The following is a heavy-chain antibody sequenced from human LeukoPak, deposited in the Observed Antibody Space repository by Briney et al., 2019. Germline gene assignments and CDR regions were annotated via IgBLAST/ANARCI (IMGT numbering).Heavy chain of an antibody. CDR1: GFTFSSYW. J-gene: IGHJ4*02. CDR2: IKSKTDGGTT. V-gene: IGHV3-15*01. Sequence: GGSLRLSCAASGFTFSSYWMSWVRQAPGKGLEWVGHIKSKTDGGTTDYAAPVKGRFTISRDDSKNTLYLQMNSLKTEDTAVYYRTTYVPDCSGGRCYYYFDYWGQGTLVTVSS. CDR3: TTYVPDCSGGRCYYYFDY. D-gene: IGHD2-15*01.